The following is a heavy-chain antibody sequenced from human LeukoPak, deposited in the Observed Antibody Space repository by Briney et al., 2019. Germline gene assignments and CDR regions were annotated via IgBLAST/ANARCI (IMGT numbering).Heavy chain of an antibody. J-gene: IGHJ6*02. CDR1: GFTFSSYG. Sequence: GGSLRLSCAASGFTFSSYGMHWVRQAPGKGLEWVAFIRYDGSNKYYADSVKGRFTISRDNSKNTLYLQMNSLRAEDTAVYYCARGTPSSSGWLYYGMDVWGQGTTVTVSS. CDR2: IRYDGSNK. V-gene: IGHV3-30*02. D-gene: IGHD6-19*01. CDR3: ARGTPSSSGWLYYGMDV.